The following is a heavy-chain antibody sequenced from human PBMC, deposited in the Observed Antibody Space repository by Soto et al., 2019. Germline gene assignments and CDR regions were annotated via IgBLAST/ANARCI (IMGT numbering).Heavy chain of an antibody. V-gene: IGHV1-8*01. CDR3: ASGIQLWLRRINNGYSG. Sequence: QVQLVQSGAEVKKPGASVKVSCKASGYTFTSYDINWVRQATGQGLEWMGWMNPNSANTGYAQKFQGRVTMTRNTSISTAYMELSSLRSEDTAVYFCASGIQLWLRRINNGYSGWGQGTLVTVSS. J-gene: IGHJ4*02. CDR1: GYTFTSYD. D-gene: IGHD5-18*01. CDR2: MNPNSANT.